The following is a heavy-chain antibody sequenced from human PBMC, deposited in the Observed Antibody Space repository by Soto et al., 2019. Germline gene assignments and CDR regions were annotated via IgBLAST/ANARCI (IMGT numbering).Heavy chain of an antibody. CDR2: IYYSGGT. D-gene: IGHD2-2*02. V-gene: IGHV4-39*01. Sequence: PSETXSLTCTVSGGSISSSSYYWGWIRQPPGKGLEWIGSIYYSGGTYYNPSLKSRVTISVDTSKNQFSLKLSSVTAADTAVYYCARPPPHIREYFQHWGQGTLVTVSS. CDR3: ARPPPHIREYFQH. CDR1: GGSISSSSYY. J-gene: IGHJ1*01.